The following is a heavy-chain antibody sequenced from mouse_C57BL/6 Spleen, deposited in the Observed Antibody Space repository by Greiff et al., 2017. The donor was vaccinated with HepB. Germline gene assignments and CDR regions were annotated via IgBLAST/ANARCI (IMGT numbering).Heavy chain of an antibody. V-gene: IGHV1-54*01. CDR2: INPGSGGT. CDR3: AGCEPLPLEGFAS. Sequence: QVQLQQSGAELVRPGTSVKVSCKASGYAFTNYLIEWVKQRPGQGLEWIGVINPGSGGTNYNEKFKGKATLTADKSSSTAYMQLSSLTSEDSAVYFCAGCEPLPLEGFASGGQGPLVPVSA. CDR1: GYAFTNYL. J-gene: IGHJ3*01.